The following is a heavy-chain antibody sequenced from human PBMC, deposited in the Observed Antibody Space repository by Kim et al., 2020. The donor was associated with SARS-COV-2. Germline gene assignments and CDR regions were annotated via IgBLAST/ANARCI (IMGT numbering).Heavy chain of an antibody. Sequence: SETLSLTCTVSGGSISSSSYYWGWIRQPPGKGLEWIGSIYYSGSTYYNPSLKSRVTISVDTSKNQFSLKLSSVTAADTAVYYCARHLCSGGSCYSRGYNWFDPWGQGTLVTVSS. D-gene: IGHD2-15*01. V-gene: IGHV4-39*01. J-gene: IGHJ5*02. CDR2: IYYSGST. CDR3: ARHLCSGGSCYSRGYNWFDP. CDR1: GGSISSSSYY.